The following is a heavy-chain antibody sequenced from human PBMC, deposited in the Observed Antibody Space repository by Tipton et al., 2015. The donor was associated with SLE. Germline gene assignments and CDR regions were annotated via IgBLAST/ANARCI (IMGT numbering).Heavy chain of an antibody. CDR1: GGSISSYY. V-gene: IGHV4-4*07. CDR3: ARSPTDLTPGAWAFDI. D-gene: IGHD4-17*01. J-gene: IGHJ3*02. Sequence: TLSLTCTVSGGSISSYYWSWIRQPAGKGLEWIGRIYTSGSTNYNPSLKSRVTISVDTSKNQFSLKLSSVTAADTAVYYCARSPTDLTPGAWAFDIWGQGTMVTVSS. CDR2: IYTSGST.